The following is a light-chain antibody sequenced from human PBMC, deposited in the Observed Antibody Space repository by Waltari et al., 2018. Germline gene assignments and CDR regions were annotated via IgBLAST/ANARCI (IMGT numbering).Light chain of an antibody. CDR3: KSYTGTGSWV. CDR2: DVS. V-gene: IGLV2-14*03. J-gene: IGLJ3*02. Sequence: SALTQPVSVSGSPGQSLTTFCPRTKSDVGCYNYVSWYQQHPGKAPQVIIYDVSQRPSGISNRFSGSKSGDTASLTISGLQADDEADYYCKSYTGTGSWVFGGGTKLTVL. CDR1: KSDVGCYNY.